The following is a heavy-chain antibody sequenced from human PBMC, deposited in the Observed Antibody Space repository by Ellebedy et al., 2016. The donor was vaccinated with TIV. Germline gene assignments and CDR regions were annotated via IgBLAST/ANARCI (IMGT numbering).Heavy chain of an antibody. CDR3: ARFVDSGDKLDY. D-gene: IGHD4-17*01. CDR1: GGSISSSSYY. V-gene: IGHV4-39*07. Sequence: GSLRLXXTVSGGSISSSSYYWGWIRQPPGKGLEWIGSIYYSGSTYYNPSLKSRVTMSVDRTKNQFSLKLSSVTAADTAVYYCARFVDSGDKLDYWGQGTLVTVSS. J-gene: IGHJ4*02. CDR2: IYYSGST.